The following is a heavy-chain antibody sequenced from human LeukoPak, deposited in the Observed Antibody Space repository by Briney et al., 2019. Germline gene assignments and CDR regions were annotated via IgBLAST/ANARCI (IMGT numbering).Heavy chain of an antibody. CDR1: GYTFTNYY. CDR3: ARNYYDSSGYYRPFDY. D-gene: IGHD3-22*01. Sequence: ASVKVSCKASGYTFTNYYMHWVRQTPGQGLEWMAIMNPGGGSTTYAQKLQGRATMTRDTSADTSTTTVYMELNSLRSEDTAVYYCARNYYDSSGYYRPFDYWGQGTLVTVSS. J-gene: IGHJ4*02. V-gene: IGHV1-46*01. CDR2: MNPGGGST.